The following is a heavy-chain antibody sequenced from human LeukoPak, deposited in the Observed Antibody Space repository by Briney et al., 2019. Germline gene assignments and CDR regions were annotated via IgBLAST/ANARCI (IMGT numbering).Heavy chain of an antibody. CDR1: GGTFSSYA. CDR3: ASGVVITPGHYYYMDV. Sequence: ASVKVSCKASGGTFSSYAISWVRQAPGQGLEWMGGIIPIFGTANYAQKFQGRVTITADESTSTAYMELSSLRSEDTAVYYCASGVVITPGHYYYMDVWGKGTTVTVSS. D-gene: IGHD3-3*01. J-gene: IGHJ6*03. CDR2: IIPIFGTA. V-gene: IGHV1-69*13.